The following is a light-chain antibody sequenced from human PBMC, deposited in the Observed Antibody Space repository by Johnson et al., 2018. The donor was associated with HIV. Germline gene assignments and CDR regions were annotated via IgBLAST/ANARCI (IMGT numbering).Light chain of an antibody. J-gene: IGLJ1*01. CDR2: ENN. Sequence: SMLTQPPSVSAAPGQKVTISCSGSSSNIGNNYVSWYQQLPGTAPKLIIYENNKRPSGIPDRFSGSKSGTSATLGITGLQTGDEADYYCGTWDSSLSAVFGTGTKVTVL. V-gene: IGLV1-51*02. CDR1: SSNIGNNY. CDR3: GTWDSSLSAV.